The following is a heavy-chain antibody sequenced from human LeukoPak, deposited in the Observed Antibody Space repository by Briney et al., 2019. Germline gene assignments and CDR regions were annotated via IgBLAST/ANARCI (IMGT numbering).Heavy chain of an antibody. Sequence: PGGSLRLSCAASGFTFSTCSMNWVRQAPGRGLEWVSYISSRSSTIHYADSVKGRFTISRDNAKNSLYLQMNSLRDEDTAVYYCASAAGHFYGMDVWGQGTTVTVSS. V-gene: IGHV3-48*02. J-gene: IGHJ6*02. CDR3: ASAAGHFYGMDV. CDR1: GFTFSTCS. CDR2: ISSRSSTI.